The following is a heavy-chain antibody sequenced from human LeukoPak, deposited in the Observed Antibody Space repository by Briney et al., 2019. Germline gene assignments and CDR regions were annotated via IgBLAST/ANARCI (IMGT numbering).Heavy chain of an antibody. J-gene: IGHJ4*02. CDR1: GGSFGGYY. Sequence: PSETLSLPCAVYGGSFGGYYWSWIRQPPGKGLEWIGEINHSGSTNYNPSLKSRVTISVDTSKNQFSLRLTSVTAADTAVYYCARQTGSGLFILPGGQGTLVTVSS. CDR2: INHSGST. D-gene: IGHD3/OR15-3a*01. V-gene: IGHV4-34*01. CDR3: ARQTGSGLFILP.